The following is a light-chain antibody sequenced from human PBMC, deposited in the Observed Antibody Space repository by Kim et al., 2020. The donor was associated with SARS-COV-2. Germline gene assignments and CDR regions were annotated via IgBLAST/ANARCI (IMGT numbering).Light chain of an antibody. CDR3: QQSDDVPYT. CDR1: EDISNN. Sequence: SAAGGNIVTITCQASEDISNNLNWYQQKPGKAPKLLIYAASDLDGGVPSRFSGSGSGTDFTLIITSLQPDDIATYSCQQSDDVPYTFGQGTKLEI. CDR2: AAS. V-gene: IGKV1-33*01. J-gene: IGKJ2*01.